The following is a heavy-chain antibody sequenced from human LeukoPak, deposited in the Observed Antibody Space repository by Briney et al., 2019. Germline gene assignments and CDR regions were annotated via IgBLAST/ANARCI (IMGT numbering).Heavy chain of an antibody. CDR2: ISSGSSTI. V-gene: IGHV3-48*04. CDR1: GFTFSSYS. D-gene: IGHD6-19*01. J-gene: IGHJ4*02. Sequence: GGSLRLSCAASGFTFSSYSMNWVRQAPGKGLEWLSYISSGSSTIYYADSVKGRFTISRDNAKNSLYLQMNSLRAEDTAVYYCARWDNSAYWGQGTLVTVSS. CDR3: ARWDNSAY.